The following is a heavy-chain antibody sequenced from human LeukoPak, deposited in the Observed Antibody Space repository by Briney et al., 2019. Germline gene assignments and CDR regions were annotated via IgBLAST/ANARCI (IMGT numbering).Heavy chain of an antibody. J-gene: IGHJ3*02. V-gene: IGHV4-4*07. CDR3: ARERGWERLRTFDI. CDR2: IYTSGST. D-gene: IGHD1-26*01. Sequence: SETLSLTCTVSGGSISSYYWSWIRQPAGKGLEWIGRIYTSGSTNYNPSLKSRVTMSVDTSKNQFSLNLSSVTAADTAVYYCARERGWERLRTFDIWGQGTMVTVSS. CDR1: GGSISSYY.